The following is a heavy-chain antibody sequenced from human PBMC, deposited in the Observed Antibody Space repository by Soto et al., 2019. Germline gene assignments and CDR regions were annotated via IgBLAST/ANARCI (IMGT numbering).Heavy chain of an antibody. Sequence: LSLTCTVSGGSISSGDYYWSWIRQPPGKGLEWIGYIYYSGSTYYNPSLKSRVTISVDTSKNQFSLKLSSVTAADTAVYYCARERADIYRENIDYWGQGTLVTSPQ. D-gene: IGHD1-26*01. J-gene: IGHJ4*02. CDR1: GGSISSGDYY. CDR3: ARERADIYRENIDY. V-gene: IGHV4-30-4*01. CDR2: IYYSGST.